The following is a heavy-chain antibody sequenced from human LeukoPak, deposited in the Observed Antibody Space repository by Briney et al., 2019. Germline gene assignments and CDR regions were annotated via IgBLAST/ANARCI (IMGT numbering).Heavy chain of an antibody. CDR2: IYSGGST. CDR1: GFTVSSNY. Sequence: GGSLRLSRAASGFTVSSNYMSWVRQAPGKGLEWVSVIYSGGSTYYADSVKGRFTISRDNSKNTLYLQMNSLRAEDTAVYYCARDRDYGDYFDYWGQGTLVTVSS. J-gene: IGHJ4*02. D-gene: IGHD4-17*01. CDR3: ARDRDYGDYFDY. V-gene: IGHV3-66*01.